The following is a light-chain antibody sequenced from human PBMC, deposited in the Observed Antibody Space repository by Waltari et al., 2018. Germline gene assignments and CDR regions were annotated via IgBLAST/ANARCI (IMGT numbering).Light chain of an antibody. J-gene: IGKJ4*01. Sequence: DIQMTQSPSSLSASVGDRVIITCRASQAISIYLNWYQQKPGKAPNLLIYAASTLQRGIPSRFSGSGSGTHVTLTISSLQPEDFATYYCQHSYTTPLTFGGGTKVEI. V-gene: IGKV1-39*01. CDR2: AAS. CDR3: QHSYTTPLT. CDR1: QAISIY.